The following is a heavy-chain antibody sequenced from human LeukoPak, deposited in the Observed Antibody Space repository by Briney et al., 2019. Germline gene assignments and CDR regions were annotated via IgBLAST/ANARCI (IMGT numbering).Heavy chain of an antibody. CDR3: ARVVPAAMIYYYYGMDV. Sequence: ASVKVSCKASGYTFTSYGISWVRQAPGQGLEWMGWISAYNGNTNYTQKLQGRVTMTTDTSTSTAYMELRSLRSDDTAVYYCARVVPAAMIYYYYGMDVWGQGTTVTVSS. J-gene: IGHJ6*02. CDR2: ISAYNGNT. V-gene: IGHV1-18*01. D-gene: IGHD2-2*01. CDR1: GYTFTSYG.